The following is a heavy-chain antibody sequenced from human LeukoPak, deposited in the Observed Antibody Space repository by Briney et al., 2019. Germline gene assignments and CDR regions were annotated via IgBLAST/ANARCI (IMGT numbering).Heavy chain of an antibody. J-gene: IGHJ4*02. V-gene: IGHV4-34*01. D-gene: IGHD3-10*01. CDR1: GGSFSGYY. Sequence: SETLSLTCAVYGGSFSGYYWTWIRQTPEKGLEWIGEINHSGSTNYNPPLKSRVTISVDTSKNQFSLKLSSVTAADTAVYYCARGRNKGYGSGSYWPYFDYWGQGTLVTVSS. CDR3: ARGRNKGYGSGSYWPYFDY. CDR2: INHSGST.